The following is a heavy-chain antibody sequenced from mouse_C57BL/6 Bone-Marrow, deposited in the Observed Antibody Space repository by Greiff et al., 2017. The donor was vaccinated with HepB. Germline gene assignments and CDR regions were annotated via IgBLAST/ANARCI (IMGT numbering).Heavy chain of an antibody. CDR2: ISNGGGST. Sequence: EVKLMESGGGLVQPGGSLKLSCAASGFTFSDYYMYWVRQTPEKRLEWVAYISNGGGSTYYPDTVKGRFTISRDNAKNTLYLQMSRLKSEDTAMYYCARRYYGSSFAYWGQGTLVTVSA. J-gene: IGHJ3*01. V-gene: IGHV5-12*01. CDR3: ARRYYGSSFAY. CDR1: GFTFSDYY. D-gene: IGHD1-1*01.